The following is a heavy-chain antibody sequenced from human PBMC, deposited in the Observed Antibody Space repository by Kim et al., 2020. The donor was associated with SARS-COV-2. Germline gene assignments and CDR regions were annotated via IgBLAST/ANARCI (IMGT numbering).Heavy chain of an antibody. J-gene: IGHJ4*02. CDR1: GYSISSGYY. CDR2: IYHSGST. Sequence: SETLSLTCTVSGYSISSGYYWGWIRQPPGKGLEWIGSIYHSGSTYYNPSLKSRVTISVDTSKNQFSLKLSSVTAADTAVYYCARGSCYLCPFDYWGQGTLVTVSS. D-gene: IGHD2-15*01. V-gene: IGHV4-38-2*02. CDR3: ARGSCYLCPFDY.